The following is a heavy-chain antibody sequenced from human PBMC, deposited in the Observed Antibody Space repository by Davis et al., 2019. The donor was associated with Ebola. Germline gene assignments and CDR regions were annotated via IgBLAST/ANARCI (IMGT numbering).Heavy chain of an antibody. J-gene: IGHJ4*02. D-gene: IGHD2-15*01. V-gene: IGHV1-58*01. CDR2: IIVASGNT. CDR3: AAEDYNDGTCCSFDY. Sequence: SVPVSCQTSVFRLPNSVVQWLRPAPAERLEWLGWIIVASGNTKYAQNLQGRLIITTDTSTGTAYMELSSLTTEGTAVYYCAAEDYNDGTCCSFDYWGQGTLVTVSS. CDR1: VFRLPNSV.